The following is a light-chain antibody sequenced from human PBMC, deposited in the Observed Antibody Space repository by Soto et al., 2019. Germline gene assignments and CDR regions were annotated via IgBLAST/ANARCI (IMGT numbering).Light chain of an antibody. CDR3: QQYVTSPA. Sequence: EIVLTQSPGTLSLSPGERATLSCRASQSVSSNYLAWYQQKPGQAPRLLIYGASRRATGIPDRFSGSGSGTDFTLTISRLEPEDFAVYYCQQYVTSPALGQGTKVEIK. CDR1: QSVSSNY. J-gene: IGKJ1*01. V-gene: IGKV3-20*01. CDR2: GAS.